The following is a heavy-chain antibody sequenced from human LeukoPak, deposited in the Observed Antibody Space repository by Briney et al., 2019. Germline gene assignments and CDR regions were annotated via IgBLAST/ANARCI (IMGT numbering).Heavy chain of an antibody. J-gene: IGHJ4*02. CDR3: ARGIPGNYAGFDY. CDR2: INHSGST. V-gene: IGHV4-34*01. CDR1: GGSFSGYY. Sequence: PSETLSLTCAVYGGSFSGYYWSWIRQPPGKGLEWIGEINHSGSTNYNPSLKSRVTISVDTSKNQFSLKLSSVTAADTAVYYCARGIPGNYAGFDYWGQGTLVTVSS. D-gene: IGHD4-4*01.